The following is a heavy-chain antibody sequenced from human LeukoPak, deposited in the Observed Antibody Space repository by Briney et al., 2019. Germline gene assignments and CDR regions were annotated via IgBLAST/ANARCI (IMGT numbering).Heavy chain of an antibody. D-gene: IGHD2-2*01. CDR3: ARVGGFCSSTSCYSGGYDY. V-gene: IGHV1-2*02. CDR1: GYTFTGYY. J-gene: IGHJ4*02. Sequence: PSVKLSCKASGYTFTGYYMHWVRQAPGQGLEWMGWINPNSGGTNYAQKFQGRVTMTRDTSISTAYMELSRLRSDDTAVYYCARVGGFCSSTSCYSGGYDYWGQGTLVTVSS. CDR2: INPNSGGT.